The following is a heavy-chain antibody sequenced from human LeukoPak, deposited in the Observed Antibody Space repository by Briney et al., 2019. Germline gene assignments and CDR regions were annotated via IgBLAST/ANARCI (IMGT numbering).Heavy chain of an antibody. CDR1: RFTFSNYA. CDR2: ISGSGGST. Sequence: PGGSLRLSCAASRFTFSNYAMSWVRQAPGKGLEWVSAISGSGGSTYYADSVKGRFTISRDNSKNTLYLQMNSLRAEDTAVYYCAKDPIYSSSWYYFDYWGQGTLVTVSS. CDR3: AKDPIYSSSWYYFDY. J-gene: IGHJ4*02. D-gene: IGHD6-13*01. V-gene: IGHV3-23*01.